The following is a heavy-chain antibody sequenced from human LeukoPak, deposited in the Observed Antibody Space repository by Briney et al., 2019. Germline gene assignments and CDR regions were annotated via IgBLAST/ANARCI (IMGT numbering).Heavy chain of an antibody. D-gene: IGHD3-22*01. CDR1: GFTFSSCA. CDR2: ISGSGGST. J-gene: IGHJ3*02. Sequence: PGGSLRLSCAASGFTFSSCAMTCVRQAPGKGLEWVSTISGSGGSTYYADSVKGRFTISRDNSKSTLYLQMNSLRVEDSALYYCAKDLYYDSSGYDCEGAFDSWGRGTMVTVSS. V-gene: IGHV3-23*01. CDR3: AKDLYYDSSGYDCEGAFDS.